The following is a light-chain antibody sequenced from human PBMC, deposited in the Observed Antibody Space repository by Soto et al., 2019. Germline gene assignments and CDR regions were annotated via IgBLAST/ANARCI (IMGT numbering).Light chain of an antibody. CDR1: QSVSSY. CDR3: QQRSNWPPET. J-gene: IGKJ5*01. V-gene: IGKV3-11*01. CDR2: DAS. Sequence: EIVLTQSPATLSSSPGERATLSCRASQSVSSYLAWYQQKPGQAPRLLIYDASNRATGIPSRFSGSGSGTDFTLTISRLEPDDFAVYYCQQRSNWPPETFGQGTRLEIK.